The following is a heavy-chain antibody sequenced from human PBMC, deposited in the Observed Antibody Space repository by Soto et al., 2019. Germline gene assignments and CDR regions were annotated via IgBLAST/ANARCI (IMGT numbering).Heavy chain of an antibody. CDR2: ISAYNGNT. CDR1: GYTFTSYG. J-gene: IGHJ6*02. D-gene: IGHD3-22*01. V-gene: IGHV1-18*01. CDR3: AREGLSRTDYYYDKRKDYYYYGMDV. Sequence: ASVKVSCKASGYTFTSYGISWVRQAPGQGLEWMGWISAYNGNTNYAQKLQGRVTMTTDTSTSTAYMELRSLRSDDTAVYYCAREGLSRTDYYYDKRKDYYYYGMDVWGQGTTVTVSS.